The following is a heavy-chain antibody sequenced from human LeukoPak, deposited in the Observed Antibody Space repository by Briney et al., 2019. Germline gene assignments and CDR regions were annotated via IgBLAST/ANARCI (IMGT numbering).Heavy chain of an antibody. CDR3: AREEWYDAFDI. CDR2: IIPIFGTA. D-gene: IGHD3-3*01. Sequence: SVKVSCKASGGTFSSYAISWVRQAPGRGREWMGGIIPIFGTANYAQKLQGRVTITADESTSTAYMELSSLRSEDTAVYYCAREEWYDAFDIWGQGTMVTVSS. V-gene: IGHV1-69*01. J-gene: IGHJ3*02. CDR1: GGTFSSYA.